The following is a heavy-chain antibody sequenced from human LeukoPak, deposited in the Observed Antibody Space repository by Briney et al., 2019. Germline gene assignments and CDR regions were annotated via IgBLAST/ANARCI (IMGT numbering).Heavy chain of an antibody. V-gene: IGHV4-34*01. CDR1: GGSFSGYY. CDR3: ARAGRRWLQLYYFDY. J-gene: IGHJ4*02. CDR2: INHSGST. Sequence: PSETLSLTCAVHGGSFSGYYWSWIRQPPGKGLEWIGEINHSGSTNYNPSLKSRVTISVDTSKNQFSLKLSSVTAADTAVYYCARAGRRWLQLYYFDYWGQGTLVTVSS. D-gene: IGHD5-24*01.